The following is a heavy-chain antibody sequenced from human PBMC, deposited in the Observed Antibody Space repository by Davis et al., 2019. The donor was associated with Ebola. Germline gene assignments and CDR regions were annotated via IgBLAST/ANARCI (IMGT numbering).Heavy chain of an antibody. J-gene: IGHJ4*02. CDR2: IYYSGST. CDR3: ARDTPYYDSSGYYSWYFDY. Sequence: MPSETLSLTCTVSGGSISSYYWSWIRQPPGKGLEWIGYIYYSGSTNYNPSLKNRVTISIDTSKNQFSLKLTSVTAAATAVYYCARDTPYYDSSGYYSWYFDYWGQGTLVTVSS. CDR1: GGSISSYY. D-gene: IGHD3-22*01. V-gene: IGHV4-59*12.